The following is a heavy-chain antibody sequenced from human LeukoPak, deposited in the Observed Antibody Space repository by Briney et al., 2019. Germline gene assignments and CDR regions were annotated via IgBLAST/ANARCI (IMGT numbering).Heavy chain of an antibody. D-gene: IGHD2-15*01. Sequence: GESLKISCKGSGYSFTGYYMHWVRQAPGQGLEWMGWINPNTGGTYYAQKFQGRVTMTRDTSISTAYMELSRLTSDDTAVYYCARDGISWRNSRWYLQWFDPWGQGTLVTVSS. J-gene: IGHJ5*02. V-gene: IGHV1-2*02. CDR3: ARDGISWRNSRWYLQWFDP. CDR1: GYSFTGYY. CDR2: INPNTGGT.